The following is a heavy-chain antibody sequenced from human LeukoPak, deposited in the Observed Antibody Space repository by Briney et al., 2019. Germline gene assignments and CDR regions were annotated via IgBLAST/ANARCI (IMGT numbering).Heavy chain of an antibody. CDR1: GGSISSYY. D-gene: IGHD4-17*01. V-gene: IGHV4-59*08. CDR3: ARSDYHMVY. CDR2: IFYSGST. Sequence: SETLSLTCTVSGGSISSYYWSWIRQPPGKGLEWIGYIFYSGSTNYNPSLKSRVTISVDTSKNQVSLKLRSVTAADTAVYYCARSDYHMVYWGQGTLVTVSS. J-gene: IGHJ4*02.